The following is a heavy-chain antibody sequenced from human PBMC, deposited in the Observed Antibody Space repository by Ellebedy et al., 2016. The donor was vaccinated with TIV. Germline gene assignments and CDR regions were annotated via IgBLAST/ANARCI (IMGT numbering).Heavy chain of an antibody. D-gene: IGHD2-15*01. CDR2: IKSKTDGGTT. CDR1: GFTFSNAW. Sequence: GESLKISCAASGFTFSNAWMNWVRQAPGKGLEWVGRIKSKTDGGTTDYAAPVKGRFTISRDDSKNTLYLQMNSLKTEDTAVYYCTTVPLYCSGGSCYLGAFDIWGQGTMVTVSS. V-gene: IGHV3-15*07. J-gene: IGHJ3*02. CDR3: TTVPLYCSGGSCYLGAFDI.